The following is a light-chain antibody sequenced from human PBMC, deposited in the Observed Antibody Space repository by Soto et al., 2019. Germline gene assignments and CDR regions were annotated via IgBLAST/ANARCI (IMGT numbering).Light chain of an antibody. Sequence: QPVLTQPPSVSGAPGQSVTISCTGTSSNIGAGYDVHWYQQFPGTAPRLLIYANTNRPSGVPERFSASRSGTSASLAITGLQAEDEADYYCQSYDNALGSSEAFGGGTKVTVL. V-gene: IGLV1-40*01. CDR3: QSYDNALGSSEA. CDR1: SSNIGAGYD. CDR2: ANT. J-gene: IGLJ2*01.